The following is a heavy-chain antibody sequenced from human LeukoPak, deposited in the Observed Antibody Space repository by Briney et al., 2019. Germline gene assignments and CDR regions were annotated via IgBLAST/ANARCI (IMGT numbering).Heavy chain of an antibody. Sequence: GGSLRLSCAASGFTFSSYSMNWVRQAPGKGLEWVSYISSSSSTIYYADSVKGRFTISRDNAKNSLYLQMNSLRAEDTAVYYCARDIMRIAARPDWFDPWGQGTLVTVSS. V-gene: IGHV3-48*01. J-gene: IGHJ5*02. CDR1: GFTFSSYS. D-gene: IGHD6-6*01. CDR3: ARDIMRIAARPDWFDP. CDR2: ISSSSSTI.